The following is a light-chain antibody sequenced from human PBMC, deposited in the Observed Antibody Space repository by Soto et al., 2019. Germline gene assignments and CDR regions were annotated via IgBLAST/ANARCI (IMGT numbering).Light chain of an antibody. V-gene: IGKV1-5*03. Sequence: DIQMTQSPSTLSASVGDGVTITCRASQSIGSWLAWYQQKPGKAPKLLIYKATNLQSGVPSRFSGSGSGTDFNLTTSSLQPVDSATYFCQQYNDFQYTFGPGTKLEI. CDR3: QQYNDFQYT. J-gene: IGKJ2*01. CDR2: KAT. CDR1: QSIGSW.